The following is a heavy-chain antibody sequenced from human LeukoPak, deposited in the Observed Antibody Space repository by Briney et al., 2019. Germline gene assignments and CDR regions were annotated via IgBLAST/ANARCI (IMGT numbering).Heavy chain of an antibody. Sequence: GGSLRLSCAASGFTFSNAWMSWVRQAPGKGLEWVSSISSSSSYIYYADSVKGRFTISRDNAKNSLYLQMNSLRAEDTAVYYCARQGESDYYDSSGYVGYWGQGTLVTVSS. J-gene: IGHJ4*02. CDR1: GFTFSNAW. V-gene: IGHV3-21*01. CDR3: ARQGESDYYDSSGYVGY. CDR2: ISSSSSYI. D-gene: IGHD3-22*01.